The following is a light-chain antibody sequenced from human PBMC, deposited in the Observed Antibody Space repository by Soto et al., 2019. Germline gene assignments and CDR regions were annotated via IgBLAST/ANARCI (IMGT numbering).Light chain of an antibody. CDR1: QSVSIS. J-gene: IGKJ5*01. V-gene: IGKV3-11*01. CDR3: QQPMNLSLT. CDR2: DTS. Sequence: SEWTPSPATLAFSPGVRAPLSCRASQSVSISLAWYQQKHGQAPRLLISDTSNRATGIPARFSGSGSETDFTLTISSLEHEDSAASYPQQPMNLSLTFCPGRRPEIK.